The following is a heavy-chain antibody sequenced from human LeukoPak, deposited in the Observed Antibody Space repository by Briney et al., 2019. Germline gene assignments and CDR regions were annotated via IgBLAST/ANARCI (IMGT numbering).Heavy chain of an antibody. V-gene: IGHV1-18*01. Sequence: ASVKVSCKASGYTFTSYGISWVRQAPGQGLEWMGWISAYNGNTNYAQKLQGRVTMTTDTSTSTAYMELRSLRSDDTTVYYCAREGPSRVTIFGVVISRAKRAMDVWGKGTTVTASS. D-gene: IGHD3-3*01. CDR3: AREGPSRVTIFGVVISRAKRAMDV. CDR2: ISAYNGNT. J-gene: IGHJ6*03. CDR1: GYTFTSYG.